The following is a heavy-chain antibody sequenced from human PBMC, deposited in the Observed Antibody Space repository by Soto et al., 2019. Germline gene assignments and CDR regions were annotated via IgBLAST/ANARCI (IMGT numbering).Heavy chain of an antibody. J-gene: IGHJ6*02. CDR1: GGSISSISSY. CDR3: ARQSEYYYASGRAAPLYGMDV. V-gene: IGHV4-39*01. Sequence: PSETLPLTCTVSGGSISSISSYWGWIRQPPGKGLEWIGSVYYSGSTYSNPSLKSRLTISADTSKNQFSLKLSSVTAADTAVYFCARQSEYYYASGRAAPLYGMDVWGQGTTVTVSS. D-gene: IGHD3-10*01. CDR2: VYYSGST.